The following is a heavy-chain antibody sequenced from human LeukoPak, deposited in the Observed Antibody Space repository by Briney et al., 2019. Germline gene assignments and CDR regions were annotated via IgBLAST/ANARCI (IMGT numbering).Heavy chain of an antibody. D-gene: IGHD6-13*01. CDR3: ARDSSSWRIEYFQH. Sequence: GGSLRLSCAASGFTFSSYWMHWVRQAPGKGLVWVSRINTDGSSTNYADSVKGRFTISRDNAKNTLYLQMNSLRAEDTAVYYCARDSSSWRIEYFQHWGQGTLVTVSS. V-gene: IGHV3-74*01. CDR1: GFTFSSYW. J-gene: IGHJ1*01. CDR2: INTDGSST.